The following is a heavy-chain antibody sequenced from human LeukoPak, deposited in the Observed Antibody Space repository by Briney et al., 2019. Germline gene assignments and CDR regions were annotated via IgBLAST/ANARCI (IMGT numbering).Heavy chain of an antibody. CDR3: ARAGPNTYDYDSSGYPFRNNWFDP. J-gene: IGHJ5*02. D-gene: IGHD3-22*01. V-gene: IGHV1-18*01. Sequence: ASVKVSCKASGYTFTSYGISWVRQAPGWISAYNGNTNYAQKLQGRVTMTTDTSTSTAYMELRSLRSDDTAVYYCARAGPNTYDYDSSGYPFRNNWFDPWGQGTLVTVSS. CDR1: GYTFTSYG. CDR2: ISAYNGNT.